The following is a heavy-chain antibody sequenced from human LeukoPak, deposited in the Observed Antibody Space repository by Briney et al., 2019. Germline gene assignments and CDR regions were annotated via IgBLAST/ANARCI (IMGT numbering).Heavy chain of an antibody. CDR1: GFTFRNYE. D-gene: IGHD6-13*01. CDR3: AKALPSSWYFFDY. CDR2: ISNTGSTI. J-gene: IGHJ4*02. Sequence: GGSLRLSCAASGFTFRNYEMNWVRQAPGKGLEWVAYISNTGSTIKYADSVKGRFTISRDNAMNSLLLQMNSLRVEDTAVYYCAKALPSSWYFFDYWGQGTLVTVSS. V-gene: IGHV3-48*03.